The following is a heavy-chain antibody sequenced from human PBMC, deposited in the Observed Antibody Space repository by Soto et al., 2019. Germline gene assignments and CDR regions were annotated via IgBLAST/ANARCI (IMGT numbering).Heavy chain of an antibody. CDR1: GGSISSSSYY. V-gene: IGHV4-39*01. D-gene: IGHD6-19*01. Sequence: QLQLQESGPGLVKPSETLSLTCTVSGGSISSSSYYWGWIRQPPGKGLEWIGSIYYSGSTYYNPSLKSRVTISVDTSKTQFSLKLSSVTAADTAVYYCARGEWLVRAFDIWGQGTMVTVSS. CDR3: ARGEWLVRAFDI. J-gene: IGHJ3*02. CDR2: IYYSGST.